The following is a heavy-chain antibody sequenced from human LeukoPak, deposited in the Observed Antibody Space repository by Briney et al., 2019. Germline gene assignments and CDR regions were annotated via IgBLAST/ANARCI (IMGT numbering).Heavy chain of an antibody. CDR3: ARGAWGYDILTGYYAILDY. J-gene: IGHJ4*02. CDR2: INPSGGST. V-gene: IGHV1-46*03. CDR1: GYTFTSYY. Sequence: ASVKVSCKASGYTFTSYYMHWVRQAPGQGLEWMGIINPSGGSTSYAQKFQGRVTMTRDTSTSTVYMELSSLRSEDTAVYYRARGAWGYDILTGYYAILDYWGQGTLVTVSS. D-gene: IGHD3-9*01.